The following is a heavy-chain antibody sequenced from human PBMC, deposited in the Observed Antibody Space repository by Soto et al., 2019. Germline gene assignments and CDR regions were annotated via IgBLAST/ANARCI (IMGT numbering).Heavy chain of an antibody. CDR2: IFSSGST. D-gene: IGHD3-16*01. CDR3: ASLYDYYYGMDV. J-gene: IGHJ6*02. CDR1: GVSISAYY. V-gene: IGHV4-59*01. Sequence: PSETLSLTCTVSGVSISAYYWHWIRQPPGKGLEWIGYIFSSGSTNYNPSLKSRVTISIDKSKNHFSLKLGSVTAADTAIYYCASLYDYYYGMDVWGQGATVTVSS.